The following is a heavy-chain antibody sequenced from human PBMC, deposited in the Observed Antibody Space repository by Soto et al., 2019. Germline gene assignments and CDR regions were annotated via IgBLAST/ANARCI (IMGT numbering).Heavy chain of an antibody. CDR3: ARARYYDWCFDL. CDR1: GGSFSCYY. V-gene: IGHV4-34*01. D-gene: IGHD3-9*01. J-gene: IGHJ4*02. Sequence: SETLSLTCAVYGGSFSCYYWSWIRQPPGKGLEWIVEINHSGSTNYNPSLKSRVTISVDTSKNQFSLKLSSVTAADTAVYFCARARYYDWCFDLGGLGTPVPVSS. CDR2: INHSGST.